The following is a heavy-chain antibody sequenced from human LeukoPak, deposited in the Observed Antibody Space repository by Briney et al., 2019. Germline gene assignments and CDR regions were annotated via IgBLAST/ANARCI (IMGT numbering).Heavy chain of an antibody. CDR2: ISSSSSYI. Sequence: KPGGSLRLSCAASGFTFSSYNMNWVRQAPGKGLEWVSSISSSSSYIYYADSVKGRFTISRDNAENSLYLQMNSLRTEDTAVYYCARDNGGDYWGQGTLVTVSS. CDR1: GFTFSSYN. D-gene: IGHD3-16*01. V-gene: IGHV3-21*01. CDR3: ARDNGGDY. J-gene: IGHJ4*02.